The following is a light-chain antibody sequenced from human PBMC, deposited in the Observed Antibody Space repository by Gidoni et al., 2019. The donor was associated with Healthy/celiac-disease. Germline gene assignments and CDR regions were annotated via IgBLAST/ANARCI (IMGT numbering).Light chain of an antibody. V-gene: IGKV3-20*01. CDR3: QQYGSSPRYT. CDR2: GAS. Sequence: EIVLTQSPGPLSLSPGERATLSCRASQSVSSSYLAWYQQKPGQAPRLLIYGASSRATGIPDRFSGSGSGTDFTLTIRRLEPEDFAVYYCQQYGSSPRYTFGQGTKLEIK. J-gene: IGKJ2*01. CDR1: QSVSSSY.